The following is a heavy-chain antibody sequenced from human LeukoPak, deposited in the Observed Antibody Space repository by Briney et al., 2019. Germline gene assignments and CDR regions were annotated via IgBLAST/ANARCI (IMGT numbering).Heavy chain of an antibody. D-gene: IGHD1-20*01. Sequence: ASVKVSCKVSGYTITEVSMHWVRQAPGKGLEWMGGFDPEDGETIYAQKFQGRVTMTEDTSTDTAYMELSSLRSEDTAVYYCATGENLYNWTPFDYWGQGTLVTVSP. CDR3: ATGENLYNWTPFDY. J-gene: IGHJ4*02. CDR2: FDPEDGET. CDR1: GYTITEVS. V-gene: IGHV1-24*01.